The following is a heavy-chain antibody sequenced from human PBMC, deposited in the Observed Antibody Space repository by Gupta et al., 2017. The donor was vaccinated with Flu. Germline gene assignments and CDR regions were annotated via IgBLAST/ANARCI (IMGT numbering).Heavy chain of an antibody. D-gene: IGHD3-22*01. CDR2: ISYDASNS. J-gene: IGHJ3*02. V-gene: IGHV3-30*18. Sequence: QEQLVESGGGVVQPGRSLRLSCAASGLTFSTYGMHWVRQAPGKGLEWVALISYDASNSYYADSVKGRFTISRDNSKNTLYLQMNSLRVEDTAVYYCAKGRYYDSHGYYSDAFDIWGQGTMVTVSS. CDR1: GLTFSTYG. CDR3: AKGRYYDSHGYYSDAFDI.